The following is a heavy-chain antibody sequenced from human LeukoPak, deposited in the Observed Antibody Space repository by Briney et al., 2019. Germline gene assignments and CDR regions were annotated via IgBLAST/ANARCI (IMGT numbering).Heavy chain of an antibody. CDR1: GFTVSSNY. V-gene: IGHV3-53*01. J-gene: IGHJ4*02. CDR2: MYAGGST. Sequence: GGSLGLSCAASGFTVSSNYMSWLRQAPGKGLEWVSVMYAGGSTYYADSVKGRFTISRDSSKNTLYLQMNSLRVEDTAMYYCARSGSGWFDYWGQGTLVTVPS. D-gene: IGHD6-19*01. CDR3: ARSGSGWFDY.